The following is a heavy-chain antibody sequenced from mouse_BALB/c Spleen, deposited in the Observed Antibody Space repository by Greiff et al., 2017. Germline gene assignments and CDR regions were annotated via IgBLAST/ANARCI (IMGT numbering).Heavy chain of an antibody. CDR2: IWAGGST. J-gene: IGHJ3*01. D-gene: IGHD1-1*02. Sequence: VKLMESGPGLVAPSQSLSITCTVSGFSLTSYGVHWVRQPPGKGLEWLGVIWAGGSTNYNSALMSRLSISKDNSKSQVFLKMNSLQTDDTAMYYCARELWSNGGFAYWGQGTLVTVSA. V-gene: IGHV2-9*02. CDR1: GFSLTSYG. CDR3: ARELWSNGGFAY.